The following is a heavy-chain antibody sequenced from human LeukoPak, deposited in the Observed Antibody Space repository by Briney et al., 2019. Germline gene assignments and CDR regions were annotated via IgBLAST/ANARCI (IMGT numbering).Heavy chain of an antibody. D-gene: IGHD2-15*01. CDR3: ARELLPLDGMDV. CDR2: IIPILGIA. Sequence: ASVKVSCKASGGTFSSYAISWVRQAPGQGLEWMGRIIPILGIANYAQKFQGRVTITADKSTSTAYMELSSLRSEDTAVYSCARELLPLDGMDVWGQGTTVTVSS. V-gene: IGHV1-69*04. CDR1: GGTFSSYA. J-gene: IGHJ6*02.